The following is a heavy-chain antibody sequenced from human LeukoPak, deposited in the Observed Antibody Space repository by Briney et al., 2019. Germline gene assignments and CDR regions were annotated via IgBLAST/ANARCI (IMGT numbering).Heavy chain of an antibody. CDR2: ITGSGGNT. J-gene: IGHJ4*02. V-gene: IGHV3-23*01. CDR3: ARDQEAAYDY. CDR1: GFIFSNYA. Sequence: GGSLRLSCAASGFIFSNYAMGWGRQAPGKGLEWVSSITGSGGNTYYADSVKGRFTISRDNSKNTLYLQMNSLRAEDTAVYYCARDQEAAYDYWGQGTLVTVSS. D-gene: IGHD6-25*01.